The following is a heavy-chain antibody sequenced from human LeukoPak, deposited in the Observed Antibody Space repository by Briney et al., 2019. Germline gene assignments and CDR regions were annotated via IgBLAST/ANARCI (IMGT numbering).Heavy chain of an antibody. V-gene: IGHV1-69*13. CDR2: IIPIFGTA. CDR1: GGTFSSYA. CDR3: ARTGGYCSSTSCYDV. Sequence: SVKVSCKASGGTFSSYAISWVRQAPGQGLEWMGGIIPIFGTANYAQKFQGRVTITADESTSTAYMELSSLRSEDTAVYYCARTGGYCSSTSCYDVWGKGTTVTISS. D-gene: IGHD2-2*01. J-gene: IGHJ6*04.